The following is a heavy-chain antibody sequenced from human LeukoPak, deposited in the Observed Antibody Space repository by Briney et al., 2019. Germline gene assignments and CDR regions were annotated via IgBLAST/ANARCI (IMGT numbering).Heavy chain of an antibody. J-gene: IGHJ4*02. CDR1: GGSISSLTYY. CDR2: IYYSGTT. CDR3: TGYSAGWSSGGGY. Sequence: SETLSLTCTVSGGSISSLTYYWGWTRQPPGKGLEWIASIYYSGTTYYSPSLKSRVAISVNRSNNQFSLRLSSVTAADTAVYFCTGYSAGWSSGGGYWGQGTVVTVSS. V-gene: IGHV4-39*01. D-gene: IGHD6-19*01.